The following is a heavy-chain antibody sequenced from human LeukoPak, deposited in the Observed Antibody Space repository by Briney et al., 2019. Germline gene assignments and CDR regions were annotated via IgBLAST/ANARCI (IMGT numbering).Heavy chain of an antibody. CDR2: IYSGGNT. Sequence: GGSLRLSCAASGFTFSSYAIRWVRQAPGKGLEWVSFIYSGGNTHYSDSVKGRFTISRDNPKNTLYLQLNSLRVEDTAVYYCAKGVKIWLQLLPAFDYWGQGILVTVSS. V-gene: IGHV3-NL1*01. J-gene: IGHJ4*02. CDR3: AKGVKIWLQLLPAFDY. CDR1: GFTFSSYA. D-gene: IGHD5-24*01.